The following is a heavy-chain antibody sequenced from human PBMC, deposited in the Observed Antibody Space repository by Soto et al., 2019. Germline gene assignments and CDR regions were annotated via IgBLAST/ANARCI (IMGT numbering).Heavy chain of an antibody. V-gene: IGHV3-30-3*01. CDR1: GFTFSSYA. J-gene: IGHJ4*02. CDR2: ISYDGSNK. Sequence: QVQLVESGGGVVQPGRSLRLSCAASGFTFSSYAMHWVRQAPGKGLEWVAVISYDGSNKYYADSVKGRFTISRDNSKNTLYLKMNSLRAEDTAVYYCARGGIGITGTTDHFDYWGQGTLVTVSS. D-gene: IGHD1-7*01. CDR3: ARGGIGITGTTDHFDY.